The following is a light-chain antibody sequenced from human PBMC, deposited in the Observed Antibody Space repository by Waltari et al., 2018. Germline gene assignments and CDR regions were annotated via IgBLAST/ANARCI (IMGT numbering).Light chain of an antibody. Sequence: SYVLTRPPSVSVAPGETTRITCGGTSIGGKAVHWYQQKPGQAPVLVIYYDRDRPSGIPERFSGSNYGNTATLTISRVEAGDEADYYCQVSDSSSDLVVFGGGTKLTVL. CDR3: QVSDSSSDLVV. CDR1: SIGGKA. CDR2: YDR. J-gene: IGLJ2*01. V-gene: IGLV3-21*04.